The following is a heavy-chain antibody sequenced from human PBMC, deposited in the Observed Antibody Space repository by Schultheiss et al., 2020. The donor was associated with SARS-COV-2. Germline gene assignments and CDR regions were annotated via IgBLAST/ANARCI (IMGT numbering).Heavy chain of an antibody. CDR1: GFTFSSYG. Sequence: GESLKISCAASGFTFSSYGMHWVRQAPGKGLEWVAVIWYDGSNKYYADSVKGRFTISRDNAKNSLYLQMNSLRAEDTAVYYCAREGGLIAAAAQSPYYYYYYGMDVWGQGTTVTVSS. D-gene: IGHD6-13*01. V-gene: IGHV3-33*01. J-gene: IGHJ6*02. CDR3: AREGGLIAAAAQSPYYYYYYGMDV. CDR2: IWYDGSNK.